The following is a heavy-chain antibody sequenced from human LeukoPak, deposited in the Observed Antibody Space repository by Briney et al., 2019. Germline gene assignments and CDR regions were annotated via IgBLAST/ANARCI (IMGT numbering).Heavy chain of an antibody. CDR2: MSTSGNS. Sequence: SETLSLTCTVSGGSISGYYWSWIRQPAGKGLEWIGRMSTSGNSNYIPSLVSRVTMSVDTSKNQFSLNLSSVTAADTAVYYCAQGGVAGHYYYYMDVWGKGTTVTVSS. D-gene: IGHD6-19*01. CDR3: AQGGVAGHYYYYMDV. CDR1: GGSISGYY. J-gene: IGHJ6*03. V-gene: IGHV4-4*07.